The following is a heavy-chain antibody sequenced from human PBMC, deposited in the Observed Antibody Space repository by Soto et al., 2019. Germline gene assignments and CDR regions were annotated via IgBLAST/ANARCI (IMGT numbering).Heavy chain of an antibody. V-gene: IGHV3-21*01. CDR2: ISSRGSFI. J-gene: IGHJ4*02. CDR1: GFTFSTYS. CDR3: AKSQYSGSFS. D-gene: IGHD1-26*01. Sequence: PGGSLRLSCAASGFTFSTYSMNWVRQAPGKGLEWVSSISSRGSFIYYADSVKGRFTISRDNAKNSLYLQMNSLRAEDTAVYYCAKSQYSGSFSWGQGTLVTVSS.